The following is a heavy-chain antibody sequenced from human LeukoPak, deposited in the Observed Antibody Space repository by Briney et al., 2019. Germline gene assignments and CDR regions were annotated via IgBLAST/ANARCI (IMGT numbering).Heavy chain of an antibody. CDR1: GYTFNVYF. V-gene: IGHV1-46*02. CDR3: ARAAPANWFDP. Sequence: ASVKVSCKASGYTFNVYFMHWVRQAPGQGLEWMGIINPSDGSTYNAQKLQGRVTMTRDTSTSTVYMELSSLRSEDTAVYYCARAAPANWFDPWGQGTLVTVSS. J-gene: IGHJ5*02. CDR2: INPSDGST.